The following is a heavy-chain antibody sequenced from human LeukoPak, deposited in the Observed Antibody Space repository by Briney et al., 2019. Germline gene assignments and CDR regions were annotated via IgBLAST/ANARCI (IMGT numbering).Heavy chain of an antibody. V-gene: IGHV3-33*06. CDR2: IWDDGSYK. CDR3: AKDVTMGY. D-gene: IGHD3-3*01. CDR1: GFVFSSFA. J-gene: IGHJ4*02. Sequence: GRSLRLSCAASGFVFSSFAMHWVRQAPGKGLEWVASIWDDGSYKNHTDSVKGRFTITRDNSKNTLYLQMNSLRAEDTAVYYCAKDVTMGYWGQGTLVTVSS.